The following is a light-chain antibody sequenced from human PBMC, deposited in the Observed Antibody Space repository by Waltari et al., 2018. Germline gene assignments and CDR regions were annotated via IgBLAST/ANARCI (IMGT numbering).Light chain of an antibody. J-gene: IGLJ3*02. V-gene: IGLV1-44*01. CDR3: AAWDDPLNCPV. CDR1: LSNIGSTS. Sequence: QSELTQPPSASGTPGPRVTISCSGSLSNIGSTSVKWYQHLPGTAPRLLLYNNNQRPSGVPDRFSGSKSGTSASLAVSGLQPDDEADYYCAAWDDPLNCPVFGGGTKLTVL. CDR2: NNN.